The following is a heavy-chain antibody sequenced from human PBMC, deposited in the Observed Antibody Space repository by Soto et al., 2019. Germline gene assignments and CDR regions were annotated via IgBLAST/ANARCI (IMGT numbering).Heavy chain of an antibody. CDR2: INSDGSST. Sequence: GGSLRLSCAASGFTFSSYWMHWVRQAPGKGLVWVSRINSDGSSTSYADSVKGRFTISRDNAKNTLYLQMNSLRAEDTAVYYYERVGAMGSYYYYYGRDVWAKGTRVTVS. J-gene: IGHJ6*04. V-gene: IGHV3-74*01. CDR3: ERVGAMGSYYYYYGRDV. D-gene: IGHD5-18*01. CDR1: GFTFSSYW.